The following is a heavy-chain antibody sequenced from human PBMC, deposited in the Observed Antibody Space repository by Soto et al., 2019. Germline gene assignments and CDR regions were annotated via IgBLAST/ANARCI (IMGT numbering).Heavy chain of an antibody. J-gene: IGHJ4*02. D-gene: IGHD2-21*02. CDR3: ARATLHIVVVTAMPPGVY. CDR2: ISYDGSNK. Sequence: QVQLVESGGGVVQPGRSLRLSCAASGFTFSSYAMHWVRQAPGKGPEWVAVISYDGSNKYYADSVKGRFTISRDNSKNTLYLQMNSLRAEDTAVYYCARATLHIVVVTAMPPGVYWGQGTLVTVSS. CDR1: GFTFSSYA. V-gene: IGHV3-30-3*01.